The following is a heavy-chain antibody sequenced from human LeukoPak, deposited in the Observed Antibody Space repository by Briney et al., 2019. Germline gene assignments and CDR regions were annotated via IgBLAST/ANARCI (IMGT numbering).Heavy chain of an antibody. V-gene: IGHV3-23*01. CDR2: ISGSGGSA. J-gene: IGHJ4*02. D-gene: IGHD6-13*01. CDR1: GFTFSSYA. CDR3: AGRAWYSSSWYGDY. Sequence: GGSLRLSCAASGFTFSSYAMSWVRQAPGKGLEWVSAISGSGGSAYYADSVKGRFTISRDNSKNTLYLQMNSLRAEDTAVYYCAGRAWYSSSWYGDYWGQGTLVTVSS.